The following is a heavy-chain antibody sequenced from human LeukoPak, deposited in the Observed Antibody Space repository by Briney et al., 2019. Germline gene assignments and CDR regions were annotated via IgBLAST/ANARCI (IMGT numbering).Heavy chain of an antibody. CDR2: ISTSGTTI. CDR3: ARGPPNYYDSSGYFYL. Sequence: GRSLRLSCAASGFTFSSYEMNWVRRAPGRGLEWVSYISTSGTTIYYADSVKGRFTISRDNAKNSLYLQMNSLRAEDTALYFCARGPPNYYDSSGYFYLWGQGTLVTVSS. D-gene: IGHD3-22*01. V-gene: IGHV3-48*03. J-gene: IGHJ4*02. CDR1: GFTFSSYE.